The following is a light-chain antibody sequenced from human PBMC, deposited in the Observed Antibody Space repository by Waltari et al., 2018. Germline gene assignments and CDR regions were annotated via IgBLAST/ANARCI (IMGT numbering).Light chain of an antibody. CDR2: DAS. CDR1: QSSSAY. CDR3: QQRNNWPVT. Sequence: EIVLTQSPATLSLSPGDRATLSCRASQSSSAYLPWYQQKPAQPPRLLIYDASKGATGIPGRFSGSGSGKDFTLTISSLEPEDVAVYYCQQRNNWPVTFGQGTRLEIQ. V-gene: IGKV3-11*01. J-gene: IGKJ5*01.